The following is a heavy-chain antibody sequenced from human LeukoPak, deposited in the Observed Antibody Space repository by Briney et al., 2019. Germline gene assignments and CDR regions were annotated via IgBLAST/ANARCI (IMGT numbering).Heavy chain of an antibody. CDR3: ARAANMFGDEFDY. J-gene: IGHJ4*02. V-gene: IGHV1-46*01. CDR1: GYTFTSYY. D-gene: IGHD3-10*02. CDR2: INPNGGST. Sequence: ASVKVSCKASGYTFTSYYMNWGRQAPGQGLEWMGIINPNGGSTSYAQKFRGRVTMARATSTSTVYMELSSLRSEDTAVYYCARAANMFGDEFDYWGQGTLVTVSS.